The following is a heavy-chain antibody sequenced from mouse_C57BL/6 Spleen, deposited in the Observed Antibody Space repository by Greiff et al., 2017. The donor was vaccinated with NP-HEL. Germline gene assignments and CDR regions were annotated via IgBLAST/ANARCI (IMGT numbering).Heavy chain of an antibody. CDR3: ARRSVVATDY. Sequence: EVKLVESGGGLVKPGGSLKLSCAASGFTFSDYGMHWVRQAPEKGLEWVAYISSGSSTIYYADTVKGRFTISRDNAKNTLFLQMTSLRAEDTAMYYCARRSVVATDYWGQGTTLTGSS. D-gene: IGHD1-1*01. J-gene: IGHJ2*01. CDR2: ISSGSSTI. V-gene: IGHV5-17*01. CDR1: GFTFSDYG.